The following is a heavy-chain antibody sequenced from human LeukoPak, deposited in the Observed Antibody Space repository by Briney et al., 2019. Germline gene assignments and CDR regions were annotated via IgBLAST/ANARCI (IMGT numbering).Heavy chain of an antibody. V-gene: IGHV4-61*01. D-gene: IGHD3-10*01. CDR1: GGSVSSGSYY. CDR2: IYYSRST. J-gene: IGHJ4*02. CDR3: ASANYGSGSYYIDY. Sequence: SETLSLTCTVSGGSVSSGSYYWSWIRQPPGKGLEWIGYIYYSRSTNYNPSLKSRVTISVDTSKNQFSLKLSSVTAADTAVYYCASANYGSGSYYIDYWGQGTLVTVSS.